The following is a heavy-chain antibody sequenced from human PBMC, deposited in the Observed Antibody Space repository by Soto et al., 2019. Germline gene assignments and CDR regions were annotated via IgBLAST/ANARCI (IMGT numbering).Heavy chain of an antibody. Sequence: ASVKVSCKASGYTFIAHFIHWVRQAPGQGLEWMGWIYPDTGGTNYAQKFRDRVTMTRDTSVSTAYMEVNGLKSDDTAVYYCVRAQSRQLLLAWFDAWGQGTLVTVS. J-gene: IGHJ5*02. D-gene: IGHD2-2*01. CDR3: VRAQSRQLLLAWFDA. V-gene: IGHV1-2*02. CDR2: IYPDTGGT. CDR1: GYTFIAHF.